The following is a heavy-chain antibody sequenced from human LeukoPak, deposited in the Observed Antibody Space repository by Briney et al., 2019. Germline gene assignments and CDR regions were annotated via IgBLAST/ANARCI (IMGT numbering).Heavy chain of an antibody. Sequence: SETLSLTCAVSGGSISNIDWWTWVRQPPGKGLEWIGEIYHSGSTNYNLSLESRVTISLDTSRNQFSLKLNSVTAADTAVYYCAKSNGYGLVDIWGQGTMVTVSS. CDR2: IYHSGST. D-gene: IGHD3-10*01. CDR1: GGSISNIDW. CDR3: AKSNGYGLVDI. V-gene: IGHV4-4*02. J-gene: IGHJ3*02.